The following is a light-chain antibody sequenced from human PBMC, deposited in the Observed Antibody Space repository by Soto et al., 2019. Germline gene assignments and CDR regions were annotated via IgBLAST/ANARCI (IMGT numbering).Light chain of an antibody. CDR1: TSNIGTNT. Sequence: QSVLTQSPSASGTPGQRVSISCSGSTSNIGTNTVSWYQHVPGTAPKLIIYSNDQRPSAVPGRFSGSKSGTSASLAISGLLSEDEADYYCATWDDSLNVVFGGGTKVTVL. CDR2: SND. V-gene: IGLV1-44*01. CDR3: ATWDDSLNVV. J-gene: IGLJ2*01.